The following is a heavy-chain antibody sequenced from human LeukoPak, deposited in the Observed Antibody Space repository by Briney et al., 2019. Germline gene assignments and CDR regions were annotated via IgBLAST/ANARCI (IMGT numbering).Heavy chain of an antibody. CDR2: ISGSGGST. D-gene: IGHD3-10*01. CDR1: GFTFSSYA. CDR3: AKDRTRITMVRGVLDY. J-gene: IGHJ4*02. Sequence: GRSLRLSCAASGFTFSSYAMSWVRQAPGRGLEWVSAISGSGGSTYYADSVKGRFTISRDNSKNTLYLQMNSLRAEDTAVYYCAKDRTRITMVRGVLDYWGQGTLVSVSS. V-gene: IGHV3-23*01.